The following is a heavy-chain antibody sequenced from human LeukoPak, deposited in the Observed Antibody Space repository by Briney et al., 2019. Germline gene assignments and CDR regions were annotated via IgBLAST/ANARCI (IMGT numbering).Heavy chain of an antibody. CDR3: ARDPGYYDSSGYYYYFDY. CDR1: GGSLSSYY. J-gene: IGHJ4*02. CDR2: IYTSGST. Sequence: PSETLSLTYTVSGGSLSSYYWSWIRQPPGKGREWIGYIYTSGSTNYNPSLTSRVTISVDTSKNQFSLKLSSVTAADTAVYYCARDPGYYDSSGYYYYFDYWGQGTLVTVSS. V-gene: IGHV4-4*09. D-gene: IGHD3-22*01.